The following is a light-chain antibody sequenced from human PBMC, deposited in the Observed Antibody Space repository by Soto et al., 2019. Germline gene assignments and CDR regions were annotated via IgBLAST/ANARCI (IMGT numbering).Light chain of an antibody. CDR1: QSISSW. V-gene: IGKV1-5*03. CDR3: QQYNSYPLT. J-gene: IGKJ4*01. Sequence: DIQMTEYPSTLSASVGDSVTITCRASQSISSWLAWYQQKPGKDPNLLIYKASILESELPSRFNGSGSGKEFTLTISRLQPVDCATHYCQQYNSYPLTFGGGTKVEI. CDR2: KAS.